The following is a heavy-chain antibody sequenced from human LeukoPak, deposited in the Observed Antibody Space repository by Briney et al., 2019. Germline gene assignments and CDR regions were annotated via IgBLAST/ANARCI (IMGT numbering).Heavy chain of an antibody. J-gene: IGHJ4*02. D-gene: IGHD5-12*01. Sequence: ASVKVSCKASGYTLTDYYIHWVRQAPGQGLEWMGWINPNSGGTNYAQKFQGRVTMTRDTSISTVYMELTRLRSDDTAVYYCEIYTGYDSFWGQGTLVTVSS. CDR1: GYTLTDYY. CDR3: EIYTGYDSF. V-gene: IGHV1-2*02. CDR2: INPNSGGT.